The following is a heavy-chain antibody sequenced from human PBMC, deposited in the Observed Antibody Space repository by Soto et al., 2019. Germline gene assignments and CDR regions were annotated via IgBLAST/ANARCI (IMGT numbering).Heavy chain of an antibody. CDR1: GYTFTSYG. Sequence: ASVKVSCKASGYTFTSYGISWVRQAPRQGLEWMGWISAYNGNTNYAQKLQGRVTMTTDTSTSTAYMELRSLRSDDTAVYYCARAKLELLYFDYWGQGTLVTVSS. J-gene: IGHJ4*02. V-gene: IGHV1-18*01. D-gene: IGHD1-7*01. CDR2: ISAYNGNT. CDR3: ARAKLELLYFDY.